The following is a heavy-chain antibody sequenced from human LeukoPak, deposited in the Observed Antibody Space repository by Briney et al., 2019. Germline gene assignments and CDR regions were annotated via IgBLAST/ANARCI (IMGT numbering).Heavy chain of an antibody. J-gene: IGHJ4*02. Sequence: SVKVSCEDSVDTFSSYTICCVSQTPGQGREWRGRIIPILGIANYAQKSQGRVTITADKSTSTAYMELSSLRSEDTAVYYCARVDTAMDLGVFDYWGQGTLVTVSS. CDR1: VDTFSSYT. CDR3: ARVDTAMDLGVFDY. D-gene: IGHD5-18*01. CDR2: IIPILGIA. V-gene: IGHV1-69*02.